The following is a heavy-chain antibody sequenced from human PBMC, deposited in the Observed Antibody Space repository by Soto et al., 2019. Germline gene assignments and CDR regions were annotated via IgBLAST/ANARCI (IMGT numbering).Heavy chain of an antibody. J-gene: IGHJ6*02. D-gene: IGHD2-2*02. CDR1: GFTFSSYA. CDR2: ISGSGGST. Sequence: PGGSLRLSCAASGFTFSSYAMSRVRQAPGKGLEWVSAISGSGGSTYYADSVKGRFTISRDNSKNTLYLQMNSLRAEDTAVYYCAREYTAWHLAYGLDVWGQGATVTVS. CDR3: AREYTAWHLAYGLDV. V-gene: IGHV3-23*01.